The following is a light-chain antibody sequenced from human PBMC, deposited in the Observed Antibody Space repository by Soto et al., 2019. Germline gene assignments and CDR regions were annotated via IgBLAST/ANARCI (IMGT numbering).Light chain of an antibody. CDR2: AAS. Sequence: DILMTQSPSSLSSSLGDRVTITCRASQSISNYLNWYQQKPGKAPNLLIYAASTLQSGVPSRFNAGGSGTDFTLTITSLQPEDSATYYCQLSYNAWTFGQGTKVDI. V-gene: IGKV1-39*01. CDR3: QLSYNAWT. CDR1: QSISNY. J-gene: IGKJ1*01.